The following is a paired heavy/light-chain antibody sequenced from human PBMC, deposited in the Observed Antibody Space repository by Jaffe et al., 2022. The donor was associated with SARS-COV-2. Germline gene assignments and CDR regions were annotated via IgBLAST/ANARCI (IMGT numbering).Heavy chain of an antibody. V-gene: IGHV3-30-3*01. Sequence: QVQLVESGGGVVQPGRSLRLSCAASGITISNYAMHWVRQAPGEGLEWVAVISYDGSNKYYADSVRGRFTISRDNSKNTLYLQMNSLRAEDTALYYCARGNGGPARSLDYWGQGTLVTVSS. D-gene: IGHD2-15*01. CDR3: ARGNGGPARSLDY. CDR2: ISYDGSNK. J-gene: IGHJ4*02. CDR1: GITISNYA.
Light chain of an antibody. CDR3: SSYTSSNTVV. CDR1: SSDVGAYNY. Sequence: QSALTQPASVSGSPGQSITISCTGTSSDVGAYNYVSWYQQHPDKAPKLMIYEVSNRPSGVSNRFSGSKSGNTASLTISGLQAEDEANYYCSSYTSSNTVVFGGGTKLTVL. J-gene: IGLJ2*01. V-gene: IGLV2-14*01. CDR2: EVS.